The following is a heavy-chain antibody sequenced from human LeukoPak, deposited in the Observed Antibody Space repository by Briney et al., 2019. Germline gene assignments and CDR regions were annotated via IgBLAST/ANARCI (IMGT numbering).Heavy chain of an antibody. Sequence: GGSLRLSCAASGFTFSSYSMSWVRQAPGKGLEWVSSISSSSSYIYYADSVKGRFTISRDNAKNSLYLQMNSLRAEDTAVYYCARSNSGSYYVYYYYYMDVWGKGTTVTVSS. J-gene: IGHJ6*03. CDR3: ARSNSGSYYVYYYYYMDV. CDR2: ISSSSSYI. V-gene: IGHV3-21*01. CDR1: GFTFSSYS. D-gene: IGHD1-26*01.